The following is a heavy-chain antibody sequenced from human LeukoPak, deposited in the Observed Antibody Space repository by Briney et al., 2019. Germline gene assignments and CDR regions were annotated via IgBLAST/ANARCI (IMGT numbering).Heavy chain of an antibody. J-gene: IGHJ6*02. CDR3: ARGVGGMDV. Sequence: GGSLRLSCAASGFTFSSYGMHWVRQAPGKGLEWVAVLSSGGHVNYYADSVKGRFTISRDNSKNTLYLQMNSLRAEDTAVYYCARGVGGMDVWGQGTTVTVSS. CDR2: LSSGGHVN. V-gene: IGHV3-30*03. CDR1: GFTFSSYG.